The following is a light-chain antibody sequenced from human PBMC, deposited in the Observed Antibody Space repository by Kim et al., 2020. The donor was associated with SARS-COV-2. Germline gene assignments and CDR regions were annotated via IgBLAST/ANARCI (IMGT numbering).Light chain of an antibody. J-gene: IGKJ1*01. CDR3: QKYNSAPTWT. Sequence: DIQMTQSPSSLSASVGDRVTITCRASQGISNYLAWYQQKPGKVPKLLIYAASTLQSGVPSRFSGSGSGTDFTLTISSLQPEDVATYYCQKYNSAPTWTFSQGTKVDIK. V-gene: IGKV1-27*01. CDR2: AAS. CDR1: QGISNY.